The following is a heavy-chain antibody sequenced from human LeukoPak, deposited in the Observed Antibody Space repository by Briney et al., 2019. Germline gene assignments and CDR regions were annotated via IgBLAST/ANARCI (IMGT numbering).Heavy chain of an antibody. V-gene: IGHV4-39*07. CDR3: ARASYSSSSAAFDI. D-gene: IGHD6-6*01. J-gene: IGHJ3*02. Sequence: PSETLSLTCTVSGGSISSSSYYWGWIRQPPGKGLEWIGSIYYSGSTYYNPSLKSRVAISVDTSKNQFSLKLSSVTAADTAVYYCARASYSSSSAAFDIWGQGTMVTVSS. CDR2: IYYSGST. CDR1: GGSISSSSYY.